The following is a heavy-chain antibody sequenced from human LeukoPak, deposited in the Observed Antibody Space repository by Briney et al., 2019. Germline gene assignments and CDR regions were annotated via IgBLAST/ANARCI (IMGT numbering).Heavy chain of an antibody. D-gene: IGHD6-13*01. V-gene: IGHV1-8*03. CDR1: GYTFTSYD. CDR2: MNPNSGNT. Sequence: ASVKVSCKASGYTFTSYDINWVRQATGQGLEWMGWMNPNSGNTGYAQKFQGRVTITRNTSISTAYMELSSLRSEATAVYYCARSPSKKAAAGTLGALFDYWGQGTLVTVSS. J-gene: IGHJ4*02. CDR3: ARSPSKKAAAGTLGALFDY.